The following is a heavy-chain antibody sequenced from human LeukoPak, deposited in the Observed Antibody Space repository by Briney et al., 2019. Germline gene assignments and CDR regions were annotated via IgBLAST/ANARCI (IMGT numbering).Heavy chain of an antibody. Sequence: PGGSLRLSCAASGFTVSSNYMSWVRQAPGKGLEWVSVIYSGGSTYYADSVKGRFTISRDNSKNTLYLQMNSLRAKDTAVYYCARERGEYYGMDVWGQGTTVTVSS. J-gene: IGHJ6*02. CDR2: IYSGGST. D-gene: IGHD3-10*01. CDR3: ARERGEYYGMDV. V-gene: IGHV3-66*02. CDR1: GFTVSSNY.